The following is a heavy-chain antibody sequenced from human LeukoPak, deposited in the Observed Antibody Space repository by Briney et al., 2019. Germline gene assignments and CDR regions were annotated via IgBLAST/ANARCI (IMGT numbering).Heavy chain of an antibody. Sequence: PGGSLRLSCAASGFTFSSYAMHWVRQAPGKGLEWVAVISYDGSNKYYADSEKGRFTISRDNSKNTLYLQMNSLRAEDTAVYYCAREGMGYSGYEAAFDYWGQGTLVTVSS. CDR2: ISYDGSNK. CDR1: GFTFSSYA. CDR3: AREGMGYSGYEAAFDY. V-gene: IGHV3-30*04. J-gene: IGHJ4*02. D-gene: IGHD5-12*01.